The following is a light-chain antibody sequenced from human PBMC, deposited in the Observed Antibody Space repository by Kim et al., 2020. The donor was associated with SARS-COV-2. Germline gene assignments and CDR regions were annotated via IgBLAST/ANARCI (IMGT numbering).Light chain of an antibody. V-gene: IGKV1-17*01. CDR1: QDIRND. CDR2: GAS. CDR3: LQHRTYPIT. Sequence: AAVEDRVTITCQASQDIRNDLGWYQQNPGRAPKRLLYGASSLKSGVPSRFSGSGSGTEFTLTISSVQPEDFATYFCLQHRTYPITFGQGTRLEI. J-gene: IGKJ5*01.